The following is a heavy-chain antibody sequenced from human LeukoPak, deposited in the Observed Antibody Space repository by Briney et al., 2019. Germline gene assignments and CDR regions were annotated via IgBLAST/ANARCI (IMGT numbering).Heavy chain of an antibody. CDR3: ARDRTAVQYYDSSGYYKAFDM. D-gene: IGHD3-22*01. CDR1: GGTFNNYP. Sequence: GASVKVSCKASGGTFNNYPITWVRQAPGQGLEWMGRIIPIFVTATYAQKFQRRVTITADKSTRTAYMELSSLRSEETAVYYCARDRTAVQYYDSSGYYKAFDMWGQGTMVTVSS. CDR2: IIPIFVTA. V-gene: IGHV1-69*06. J-gene: IGHJ3*02.